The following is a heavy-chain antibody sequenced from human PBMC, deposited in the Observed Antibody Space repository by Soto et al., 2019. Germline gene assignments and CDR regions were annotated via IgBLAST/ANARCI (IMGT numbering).Heavy chain of an antibody. CDR1: GYTFTSYH. CDR3: ARDSPPPRE. V-gene: IGHV1-18*01. Sequence: QVQLVQSGTEVRKPGTSVKVSCKASGYTFTSYHISWVRQAPGQGLEWMGWISAYNGNTNYAQKLQGRVTMTTDTSTSTANMELRSLRSDDKAVYYCARDSPPPREWGQGTLVTVSS. J-gene: IGHJ4*02. CDR2: ISAYNGNT.